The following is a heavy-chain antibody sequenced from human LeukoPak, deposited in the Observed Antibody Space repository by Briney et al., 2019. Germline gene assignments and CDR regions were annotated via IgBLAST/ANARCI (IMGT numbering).Heavy chain of an antibody. V-gene: IGHV3-23*01. D-gene: IGHD3-10*01. J-gene: IGHJ4*02. CDR1: GITLSNYG. CDR2: ISGSGGGT. CDR3: AKRGIVIRAVIIVGFHKEAYYFDY. Sequence: PGGSLRLSCAVSGITLSNYGMSWVRQAPGKGLEWVAGISGSGGGTNYADSVKGRFTISRGNPKNTLYLQMNSLRAEDTAVYFCAKRGIVIRAVIIVGFHKEAYYFDYWGQGALVTVSS.